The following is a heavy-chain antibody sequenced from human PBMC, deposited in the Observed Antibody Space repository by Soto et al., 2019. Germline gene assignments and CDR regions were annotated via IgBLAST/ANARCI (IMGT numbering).Heavy chain of an antibody. V-gene: IGHV3-74*01. CDR1: GFIFRNYL. J-gene: IGHJ4*02. CDR2: INSDGSSA. Sequence: GGSLRLSCAPSGFIFRNYLMHWVRQAPGKGLVWISRINSDGSSASYADSVKGRFTISRDNAKNTLYLQMHSLRDEDTAVYYCARDGYNGFDYWGQGTLVTVSS. D-gene: IGHD5-12*01. CDR3: ARDGYNGFDY.